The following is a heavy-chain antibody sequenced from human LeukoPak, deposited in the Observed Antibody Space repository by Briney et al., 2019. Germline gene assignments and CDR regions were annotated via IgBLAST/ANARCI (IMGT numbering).Heavy chain of an antibody. CDR3: ARGDDILTGYRSVTLDY. D-gene: IGHD3-9*01. J-gene: IGHJ4*02. CDR2: IYYSGST. V-gene: IGHV4-59*08. Sequence: SETLSLTCTVSGGSISSYYWSWIRQPPGKGLEWIGYIYYSGSTNYNPSLKSRVTISVDTSKNQFSLKLSSVTAADTAVYYCARGDDILTGYRSVTLDYWGQGTLVTVSS. CDR1: GGSISSYY.